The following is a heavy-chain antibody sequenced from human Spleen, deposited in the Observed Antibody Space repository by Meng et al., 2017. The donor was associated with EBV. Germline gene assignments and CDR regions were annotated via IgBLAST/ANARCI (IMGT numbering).Heavy chain of an antibody. CDR2: INGGDGDT. CDR3: ARPRVDDWFDP. V-gene: IGHV1-3*01. J-gene: IGHJ5*02. D-gene: IGHD2-2*01. CDR1: GYTFRSYG. Sequence: QVQLVQSGSELKKPGASGKVSCKASGYTFRSYGLHWVRQVPGQGLEWMGRINGGDGDTKYSQKFQGRITITRDTSAYIGYMELTSLTFEDTAVYFCARPRVDDWFDPWGQGTLVTVSS.